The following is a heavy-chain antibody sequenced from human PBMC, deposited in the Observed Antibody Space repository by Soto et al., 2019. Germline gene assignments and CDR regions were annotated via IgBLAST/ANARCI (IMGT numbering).Heavy chain of an antibody. J-gene: IGHJ5*02. CDR1: GGSFSSYA. Sequence: SVKVSCKTSGGSFSSYAISWVRQAPGQGLEWMGGIVPLFDIIDYAQRFQGRVTISADKSTSTAYMELGSLRSEDTALYYCARGLWPCSAGSCSGWFDTWGQGTLVTVSS. V-gene: IGHV1-69*10. CDR3: ARGLWPCSAGSCSGWFDT. D-gene: IGHD2-15*01. CDR2: IVPLFDII.